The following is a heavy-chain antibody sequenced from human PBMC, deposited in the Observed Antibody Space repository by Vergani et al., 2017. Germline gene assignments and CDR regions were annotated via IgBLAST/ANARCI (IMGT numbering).Heavy chain of an antibody. CDR2: IYYSGST. D-gene: IGHD2-2*01. CDR3: ARGRYCSSTSCSYYYYYYKDV. J-gene: IGHJ6*03. Sequence: QVQLQESGPGLVKPSETLSLTCTVSGGSISSYYWSWIRQPPGKGLEWIGYIYYSGSTNYNPSLKSRVTISVDTSKNQFSLKLRSVTAANTDVYYCARGRYCSSTSCSYYYYYYKDVWRKGITVTVSS. V-gene: IGHV4-59*01. CDR1: GGSISSYY.